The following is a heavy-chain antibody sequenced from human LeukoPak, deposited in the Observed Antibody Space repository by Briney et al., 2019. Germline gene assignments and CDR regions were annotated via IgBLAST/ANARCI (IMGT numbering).Heavy chain of an antibody. J-gene: IGHJ6*03. CDR3: ARDLYGSGVDYYYYMDV. CDR2: ISAYNGNT. V-gene: IGHV1-18*01. CDR1: GYTFTSYG. Sequence: ASVTVSRKASGYTFTSYGIGWVRQAPEQGLEWMGSISAYNGNTNYAQKLQGRVTMTTDTSTSTAYMELRSLRSDDTAVYYCARDLYGSGVDYYYYMDVWGKGTTVTISS. D-gene: IGHD3-10*01.